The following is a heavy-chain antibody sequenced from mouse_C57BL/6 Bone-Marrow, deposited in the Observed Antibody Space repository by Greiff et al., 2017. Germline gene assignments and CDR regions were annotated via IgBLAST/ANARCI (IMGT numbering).Heavy chain of an antibody. J-gene: IGHJ3*01. CDR2: ISSGSSTI. CDR3: ARQLAQATLFAY. V-gene: IGHV5-17*01. Sequence: DVKLVESGGGLVKPGGSLKLSCAASGFTFSDYGMHWVRQAPEKGLEWVAYISSGSSTIYYADTVKGRYTISRDNAKNTQFLQMTSLKSEDTAMYYCARQLAQATLFAYWGQGTLVTVSA. D-gene: IGHD3-2*02. CDR1: GFTFSDYG.